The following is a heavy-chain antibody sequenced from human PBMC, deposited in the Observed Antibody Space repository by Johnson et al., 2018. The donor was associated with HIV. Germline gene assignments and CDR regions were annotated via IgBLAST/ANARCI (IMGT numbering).Heavy chain of an antibody. Sequence: GVVQPGGSLTLSCAASGFTFSNSDMHWVRQPTGQGLEWVSGMGTAGDRHYADSVNGRFTVSRENAKNSLHLPMNNLRAGDTAVYYCARGVSMFSSSWLESYAFDIWGQGTMVTVSS. CDR1: GFTFSNSD. D-gene: IGHD6-13*01. CDR3: ARGVSMFSSSWLESYAFDI. V-gene: IGHV3-13*01. CDR2: MGTAGDR. J-gene: IGHJ3*02.